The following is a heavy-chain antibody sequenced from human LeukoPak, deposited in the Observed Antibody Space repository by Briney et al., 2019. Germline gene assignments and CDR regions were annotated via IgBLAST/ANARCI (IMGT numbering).Heavy chain of an antibody. CDR3: ATWADYYDSSGYYYVDAFDI. J-gene: IGHJ3*02. CDR2: IIPIFGIA. Sequence: GSSVKVSCKASGGTFSSYAISWVRQAPGQGLEWMGRIIPIFGIANYAQKFQGRVTITADKSTSTAYMELSSLRSEDTAVYYCATWADYYDSSGYYYVDAFDIWGQGTMVTVSS. CDR1: GGTFSSYA. V-gene: IGHV1-69*04. D-gene: IGHD3-22*01.